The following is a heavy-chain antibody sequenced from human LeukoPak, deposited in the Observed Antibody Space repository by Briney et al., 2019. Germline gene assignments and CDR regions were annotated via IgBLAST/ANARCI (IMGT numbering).Heavy chain of an antibody. D-gene: IGHD2-2*02. CDR1: GGSISSYY. Sequence: SETLSLTCTVSGGSISSYYWSWIRQPPGKGLEWIGYIYYSGSTNYNPSLKSRVTISVDTSKNPFSLKLSSVTAADTAVYYCARDHGYCSSTSCYKNYYYYYGMDVWGQGTTVTVSS. J-gene: IGHJ6*02. CDR2: IYYSGST. V-gene: IGHV4-59*01. CDR3: ARDHGYCSSTSCYKNYYYYYGMDV.